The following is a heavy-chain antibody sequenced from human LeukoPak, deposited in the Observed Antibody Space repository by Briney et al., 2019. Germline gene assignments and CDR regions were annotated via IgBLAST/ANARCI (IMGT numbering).Heavy chain of an antibody. V-gene: IGHV3-23*01. D-gene: IGHD2-2*01. J-gene: IGHJ6*03. CDR2: ISNSGDSI. Sequence: GGSLRLSCGASGFTFSSYAMSWVRQAPGKGLEWASVISNSGDSIYNADSVKGRFTISRENSKNTLYLQMNSLRVEDTAVYYCAKSPYPDTHYYYYMDVWGKGTTVTVSS. CDR3: AKSPYPDTHYYYYMDV. CDR1: GFTFSSYA.